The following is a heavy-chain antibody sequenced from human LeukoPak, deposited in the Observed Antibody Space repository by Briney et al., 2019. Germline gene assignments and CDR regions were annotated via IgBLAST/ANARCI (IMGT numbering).Heavy chain of an antibody. CDR3: TRVPGSTWYSDY. J-gene: IGHJ4*02. D-gene: IGHD6-13*01. CDR2: IYSGGDT. CDR1: GFTVSSNY. V-gene: IGHV3-66*02. Sequence: ESGGSLRLSCAASGFTVSSNYMNWVRQAPGKGLEWVSIIYSGGDTYYADSVKGRFTISRDNSKNTLYLQMNSLRAEDTAVYYCTRVPGSTWYSDYWGQGTLVTVSS.